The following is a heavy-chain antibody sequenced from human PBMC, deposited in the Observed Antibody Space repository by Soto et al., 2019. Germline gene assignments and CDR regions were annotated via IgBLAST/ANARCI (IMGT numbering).Heavy chain of an antibody. J-gene: IGHJ6*03. CDR1: GFTFSSYG. CDR2: IWYDGSNK. V-gene: IGHV3-33*01. CDR3: ARDLALRYFDWSPSRIGNEVYYYMDV. Sequence: GGSLRLSCAASGFTFSSYGMHWVRQAPGKGLEWVAVIWYDGSNKYYAASVKGRFTISRDNSKNTLYLQMNSLRAEDTAVYYCARDLALRYFDWSPSRIGNEVYYYMDVWGKGTTVTVSS. D-gene: IGHD3-9*01.